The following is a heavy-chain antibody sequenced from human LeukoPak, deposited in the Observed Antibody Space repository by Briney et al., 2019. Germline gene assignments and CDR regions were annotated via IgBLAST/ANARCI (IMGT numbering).Heavy chain of an antibody. CDR1: GYTFTDYY. Sequence: GASVKVSCKASGYTFTDYYMHWVRQATGQGLEWMGWMNPNSGNTGYAQKFQGGVTITRNTPISTAYMELSSLRSEDTAVYYCARGRRYYDFWSGYSRPLYYMDVWGKGTTVTVSS. V-gene: IGHV1-8*03. CDR3: ARGRRYYDFWSGYSRPLYYMDV. CDR2: MNPNSGNT. J-gene: IGHJ6*03. D-gene: IGHD3-3*01.